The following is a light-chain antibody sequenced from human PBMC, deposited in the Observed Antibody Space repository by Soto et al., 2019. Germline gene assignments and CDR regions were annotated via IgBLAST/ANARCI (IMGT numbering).Light chain of an antibody. CDR2: GNS. CDR3: QSYDSSLSGSRV. Sequence: QSALTQPPSVSGAPGQRVTISCTGSSYNIGAGYDVHWYQQLPGTAPKLLIYGNSNRPSGVPDLFSGSKSGTSASLAITGLQAEDEADYYCQSYDSSLSGSRVFGTGTKVTVL. J-gene: IGLJ1*01. CDR1: SYNIGAGYD. V-gene: IGLV1-40*01.